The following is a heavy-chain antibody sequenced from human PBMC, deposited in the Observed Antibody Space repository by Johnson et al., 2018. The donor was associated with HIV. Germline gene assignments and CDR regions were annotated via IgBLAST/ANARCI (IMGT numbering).Heavy chain of an antibody. Sequence: VQLVESGGDLVQPGGSLRLSCVASGFSFSNYWMHWVRQAPGKGPVWVSRISPDESKTDYADSVKGRFTISRDNSKNTLYLQMNSLRAEDTAVYYCAKDGRWVSYPAAADAFDIWGQGTMVTVSS. CDR1: GFSFSNYW. V-gene: IGHV3-74*01. CDR3: AKDGRWVSYPAAADAFDI. J-gene: IGHJ3*02. CDR2: ISPDESKT. D-gene: IGHD6-25*01.